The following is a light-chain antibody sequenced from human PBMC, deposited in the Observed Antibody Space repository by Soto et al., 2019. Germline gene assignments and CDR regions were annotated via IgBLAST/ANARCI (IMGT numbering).Light chain of an antibody. CDR2: GAS. CDR3: QQVNSYPLT. V-gene: IGKV1-9*01. Sequence: DIQLTQSPSFLSASVGDRVTITCRASQGISSYLAWYQQKPGKAPKLLIYGASTLQSGVPSRFSGSGYGTEFSLTISSLQPEDFATYYCQQVNSYPLTFCGGTKVEIK. J-gene: IGKJ4*01. CDR1: QGISSY.